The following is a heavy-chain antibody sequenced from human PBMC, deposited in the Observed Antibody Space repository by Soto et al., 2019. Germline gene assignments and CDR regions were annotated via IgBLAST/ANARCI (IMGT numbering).Heavy chain of an antibody. V-gene: IGHV4-59*01. Sequence: SETLSLTCTVSGGSMSSYYWSWIRQPPGKGLEWIGYIYYSGSTNYNPSLKSRVTISVDTSKNQFSLKLSSVTAADTAVYYCTRLYCGGDCDFDSWGQGTLVTVSS. CDR1: GGSMSSYY. CDR3: TRLYCGGDCDFDS. D-gene: IGHD2-21*02. CDR2: IYYSGST. J-gene: IGHJ4*02.